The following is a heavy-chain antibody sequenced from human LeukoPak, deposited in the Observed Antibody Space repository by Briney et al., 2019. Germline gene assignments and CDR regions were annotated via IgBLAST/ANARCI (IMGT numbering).Heavy chain of an antibody. CDR2: INNSGST. CDR1: GGSISSYY. V-gene: IGHV4-34*01. Sequence: SETLSLTCTVSGGSISSYYWSWIRQPPGKGLEWIGEINNSGSTNYNPSLKSRVTISVDTSKNQFSLKLSSVTAADTAVYYCASSRYYDILTNYWVYYFDNWGQGALVTVSS. CDR3: ASSRYYDILTNYWVYYFDN. D-gene: IGHD3-9*01. J-gene: IGHJ4*02.